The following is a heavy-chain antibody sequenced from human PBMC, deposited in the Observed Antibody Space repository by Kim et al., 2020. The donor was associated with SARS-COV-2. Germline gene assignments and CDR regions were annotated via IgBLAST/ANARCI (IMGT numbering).Heavy chain of an antibody. CDR1: GGSVSSGSYY. Sequence: SETLSLTCTVSGGSVSSGSYYWSWIRQPPGKGLEWIGYIYYSGSTNYNPSLKSRVTISVDTSKNQFSLKLSSVTAADTAVYYCARGAVGAFDYWGQGTLVTVSS. V-gene: IGHV4-61*01. J-gene: IGHJ4*02. D-gene: IGHD1-26*01. CDR2: IYYSGST. CDR3: ARGAVGAFDY.